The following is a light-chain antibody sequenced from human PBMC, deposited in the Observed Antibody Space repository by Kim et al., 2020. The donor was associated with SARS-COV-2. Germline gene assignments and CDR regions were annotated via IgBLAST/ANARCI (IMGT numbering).Light chain of an antibody. J-gene: IGLJ2*01. CDR3: SSYTSSRLV. CDR1: SSDVGGYNY. CDR2: DVS. V-gene: IGLV2-14*01. Sequence: QSALTQPASVSGSPGQSITISCTGTSSDVGGYNYVSWYQQHPGKAPKLMIYDVSKRPSGVSNRFSGSKSGNTVSLTISGLQAEDEADYYCSSYTSSRLVFGGGTQLTVL.